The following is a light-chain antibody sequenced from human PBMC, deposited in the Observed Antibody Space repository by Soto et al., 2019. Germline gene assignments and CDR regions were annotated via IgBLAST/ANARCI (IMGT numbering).Light chain of an antibody. CDR1: QSISTW. Sequence: DIQLTQSPATLSASVGDRVTITCRASQSISTWLAWYQQKPGKAPKLLIYKASSLESGVPSRFSGSGSGTDFTLVSSNVPHDVFATYHRQRYSSSSPVTFGQGTKLEIK. CDR2: KAS. V-gene: IGKV1-5*03. CDR3: QRYSSSSPVT. J-gene: IGKJ2*01.